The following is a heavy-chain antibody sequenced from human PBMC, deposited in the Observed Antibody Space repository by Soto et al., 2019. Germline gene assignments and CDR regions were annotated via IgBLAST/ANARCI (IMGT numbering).Heavy chain of an antibody. Sequence: GGSLRLSCAASGFTFSSYAMSWVRQAPGKGLEWVSAISGSGGSTYYADSVKGRFTISRDNSKNTLYLQMNSLRAEDTVVYYCAKDGEQLVSAFDIWGQGTMVTVSS. D-gene: IGHD6-6*01. CDR3: AKDGEQLVSAFDI. V-gene: IGHV3-23*01. CDR2: ISGSGGST. CDR1: GFTFSSYA. J-gene: IGHJ3*02.